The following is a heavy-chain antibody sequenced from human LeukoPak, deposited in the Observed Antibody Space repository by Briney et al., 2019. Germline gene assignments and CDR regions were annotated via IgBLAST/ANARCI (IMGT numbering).Heavy chain of an antibody. CDR1: GFTFSDYY. CDR2: ISSSSSYT. J-gene: IGHJ4*02. V-gene: IGHV3-11*06. Sequence: GGSLRLSCAASGFTFSDYYMSWIRQAPGKGLEWVSYISSSSSYTNYADSVKGRFTISRDNAKNSLYLQMNSLRAEDTAVYYCARDQYDTWSRRGNFDSWGQGTLVIVSS. CDR3: ARDQYDTWSRRGNFDS. D-gene: IGHD3-3*01.